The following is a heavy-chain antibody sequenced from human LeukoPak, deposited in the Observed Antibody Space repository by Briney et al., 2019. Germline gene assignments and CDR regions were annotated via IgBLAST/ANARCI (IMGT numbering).Heavy chain of an antibody. Sequence: PGGSLGLSCAASGFTFSSYWMSWVRQAPGKGLEWVANIKQDGREKYYVDSVKGRFTISRDNAKNSLYLQMNSLRAEDTAVYYCARGDETVRGVVAAPAAGAPDYWGQGTLVTVSS. V-gene: IGHV3-7*01. J-gene: IGHJ4*02. CDR1: GFTFSSYW. CDR3: ARGDETVRGVVAAPAAGAPDY. D-gene: IGHD2-15*01. CDR2: IKQDGREK.